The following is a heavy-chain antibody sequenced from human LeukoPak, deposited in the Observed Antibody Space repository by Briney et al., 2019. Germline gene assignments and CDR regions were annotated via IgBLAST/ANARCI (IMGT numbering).Heavy chain of an antibody. CDR3: ASRYYYDSKFNY. J-gene: IGHJ4*02. Sequence: SETLSLTCTVSGGSISSSSYYWGWIRQPPGKGLEWIGSIYYSGSTYYNPSLKSRVTISVDTSKNQFSLKLSSVTAADTAVYYCASRYYYDSKFNYWGQGTLVTVSS. D-gene: IGHD3-22*01. CDR1: GGSISSSSYY. V-gene: IGHV4-39*01. CDR2: IYYSGST.